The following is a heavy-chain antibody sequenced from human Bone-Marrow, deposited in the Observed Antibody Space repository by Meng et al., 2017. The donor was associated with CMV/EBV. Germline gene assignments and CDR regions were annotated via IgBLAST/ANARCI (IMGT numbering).Heavy chain of an antibody. V-gene: IGHV5-51*01. CDR3: ARQRRDYGDYNAFDI. D-gene: IGHD4-17*01. J-gene: IGHJ3*02. CDR1: GYSFTSYW. Sequence: GGSLRLSCKASGYSFTSYWIGWVRQMPGKGLEWMGIIYPGDSDTRYSPSFQGQVTISADKSISTAYLQWSSLKASDTAMYYCARQRRDYGDYNAFDIWGQGTRVTVSS. CDR2: IYPGDSDT.